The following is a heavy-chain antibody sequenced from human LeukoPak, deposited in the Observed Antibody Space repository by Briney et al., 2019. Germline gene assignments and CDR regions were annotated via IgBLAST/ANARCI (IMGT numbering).Heavy chain of an antibody. V-gene: IGHV1-18*01. CDR3: ARDKGYGSGSYRFDY. CDR1: GYTSTSYG. D-gene: IGHD3-10*01. CDR2: ISAYNGNT. J-gene: IGHJ4*02. Sequence: ASVKVSCKASGYTSTSYGISWVRQAPGQGLEWMGWISAYNGNTNYAQKLQGRVTMTTDTSTSTAYMELRSLRSDDTAVYYCARDKGYGSGSYRFDYWGQGTLVTVSS.